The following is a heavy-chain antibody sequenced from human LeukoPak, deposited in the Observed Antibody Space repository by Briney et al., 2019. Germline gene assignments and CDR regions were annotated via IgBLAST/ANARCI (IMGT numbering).Heavy chain of an antibody. D-gene: IGHD6-19*01. CDR3: ARVGKYSSDPHFDY. CDR1: GFTFSDYS. V-gene: IGHV3-21*04. J-gene: IGHJ4*02. CDR2: ISSSSSYT. Sequence: GGSLRLSCAASGFTFSDYSMNWVRQAPGEGLEWVSSISSSSSYTNYAGSVKGRFTISRDNAKNSLYLQMNSLRAEDTAVYYCARVGKYSSDPHFDYWGQGTLVTVSS.